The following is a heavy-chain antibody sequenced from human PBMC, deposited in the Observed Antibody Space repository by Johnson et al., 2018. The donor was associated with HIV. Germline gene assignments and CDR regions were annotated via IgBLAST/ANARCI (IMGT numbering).Heavy chain of an antibody. CDR3: TTAGERCYTLVGEAVFDI. D-gene: IGHD3-16*02. V-gene: IGHV3-72*01. CDR2: SRNKANSYTT. Sequence: VLLVESGGGLVQPGGSLRLSCAASGFTFSDHYMDWVRQAPGKGLEWVGRSRNKANSYTTEYAASVKGRFTISIDDSKNSLYLQLNSLKTEDTAGYYCTTAGERCYTLVGEAVFDIWGQGTVVTVSS. J-gene: IGHJ3*02. CDR1: GFTFSDHY.